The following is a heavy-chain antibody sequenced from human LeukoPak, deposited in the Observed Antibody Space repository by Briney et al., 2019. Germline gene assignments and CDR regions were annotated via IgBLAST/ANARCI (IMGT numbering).Heavy chain of an antibody. J-gene: IGHJ4*02. CDR1: TFTLSNYE. CDR3: ATSGYYFEY. D-gene: IGHD3-22*01. V-gene: IGHV3-48*03. CDR2: ISSSGSTI. Sequence: GGSLTLSCAASTFTLSNYEIKWVRQAPGKGLEWVSYISSSGSTIYYANSVKGQFTISRDNAKKSLYLQMNSLRAEDTGVYYCATSGYYFEYWGQGTLVTVSS.